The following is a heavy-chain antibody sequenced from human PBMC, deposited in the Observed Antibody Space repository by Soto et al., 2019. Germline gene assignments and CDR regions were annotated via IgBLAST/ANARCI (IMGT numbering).Heavy chain of an antibody. Sequence: ASVKVSCKASGYTFTGYYIHWVRQAPGRGLEWMGYINPNTGGTNYAQKFQGRVTMTRDTSTSTAYMELSRLRSDDTAVYYCARDYWSGDRYYYGVDVWGQGTTVTVSS. V-gene: IGHV1-2*02. CDR1: GYTFTGYY. D-gene: IGHD3-3*01. CDR3: ARDYWSGDRYYYGVDV. J-gene: IGHJ6*02. CDR2: INPNTGGT.